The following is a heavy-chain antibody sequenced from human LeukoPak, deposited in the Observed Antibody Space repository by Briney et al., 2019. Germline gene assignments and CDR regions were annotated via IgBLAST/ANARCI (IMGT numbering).Heavy chain of an antibody. V-gene: IGHV1-69*10. D-gene: IGHD1-26*01. J-gene: IGHJ4*02. CDR3: ARVRGSYLAEFDY. Sequence: ASVKVSCKASGGSFISHAISWVRLAPGQGLEWMGRIIPVIGVGNYAQKFQGRVTITADESTSTAYMELSSLRSEDTAVYYCARVRGSYLAEFDYWGQGTLVTVSS. CDR1: GGSFISHA. CDR2: IIPVIGVG.